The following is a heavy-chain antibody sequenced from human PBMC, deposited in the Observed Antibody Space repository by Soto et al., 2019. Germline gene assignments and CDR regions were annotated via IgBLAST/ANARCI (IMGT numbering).Heavy chain of an antibody. V-gene: IGHV3-23*01. CDR3: GRGRGSYSFDY. J-gene: IGHJ4*02. CDR1: GFTFSGYA. Sequence: EVQLLESGGGLVQPGGSPRLSSEASGFTFSGYAMNWVRQAPGKGLEWVASISGSGTTTYYADSVKGRFTIARDNSKNTLYLQMHSLRAEDTAVYYCGRGRGSYSFDYWGQGTLITVSS. D-gene: IGHD3-16*01. CDR2: ISGSGTTT.